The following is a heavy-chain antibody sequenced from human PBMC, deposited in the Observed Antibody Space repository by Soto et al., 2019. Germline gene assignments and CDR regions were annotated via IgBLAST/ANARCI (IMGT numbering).Heavy chain of an antibody. CDR1: GFTFSSYS. D-gene: IGHD3-10*01. CDR2: ISSSSSYI. J-gene: IGHJ4*02. Sequence: PGGSLRLSCAASGFTFSSYSMNWVRQAPGKGLEWVSSISSSSSYIYYADSVKGRFTISRDNAKNSLYLQMNSLRAEDTAVYYCARDPMVRGVIIFDYWGQGTLVTVSS. CDR3: ARDPMVRGVIIFDY. V-gene: IGHV3-21*01.